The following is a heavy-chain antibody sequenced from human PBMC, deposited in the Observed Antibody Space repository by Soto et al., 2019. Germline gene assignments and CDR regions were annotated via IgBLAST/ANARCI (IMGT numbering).Heavy chain of an antibody. D-gene: IGHD3-3*01. CDR2: ISGSGGST. J-gene: IGHJ6*03. V-gene: IGHV3-23*01. CDR1: GFTFSSYA. Sequence: GGSLRLSCAASGFTFSSYAMSWVRQAPGKGLEWVSAISGSGGSTYYADSVKGRFTISRDNSKNTLYLQMNSLRAEDTAVYYCSGGDYDFWSGYYGGGYYYYMDVWGKGTTVTVSS. CDR3: SGGDYDFWSGYYGGGYYYYMDV.